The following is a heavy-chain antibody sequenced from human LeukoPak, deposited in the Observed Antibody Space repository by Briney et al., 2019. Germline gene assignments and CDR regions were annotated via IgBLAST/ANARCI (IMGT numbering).Heavy chain of an antibody. J-gene: IGHJ4*02. D-gene: IGHD2/OR15-2a*01. V-gene: IGHV3-7*01. CDR2: IKQDGSEK. CDR3: ARDNAGLETYLFDY. CDR1: GFTFSSYW. Sequence: GGSLRLSCAASGFTFSSYWMRWVRQAPGKGLEWVANIKQDGSEKYYVGSVKGRFTISRDNAKNSLYLQMSSLRAEDTAVYYCARDNAGLETYLFDYWGQGTLVTVSS.